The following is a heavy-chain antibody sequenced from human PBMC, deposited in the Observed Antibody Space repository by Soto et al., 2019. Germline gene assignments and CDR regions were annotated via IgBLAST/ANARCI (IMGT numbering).Heavy chain of an antibody. CDR2: IIPIFGTA. CDR1: GGTFSSYS. CDR3: ARVGVNYYDSSGYYAHDAFDI. V-gene: IGHV1-69*13. D-gene: IGHD3-22*01. Sequence: SVKVSCKASGGTFSSYSISWVRQAPGQGLECMGGIIPIFGTANYAQKFQGRVTITADESTSTAYMELSSLRSEDTAVYYCARVGVNYYDSSGYYAHDAFDIWGQGTMVTVSS. J-gene: IGHJ3*02.